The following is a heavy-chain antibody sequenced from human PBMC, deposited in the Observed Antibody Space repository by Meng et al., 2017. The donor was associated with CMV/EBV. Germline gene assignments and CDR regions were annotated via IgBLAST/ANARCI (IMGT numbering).Heavy chain of an antibody. Sequence: ASVKVSCKASGYTFTGYYMHWVRQAPGQGLEWMGWINPNSGGINYAQKFQGRVTMTRDTSISTAYMELSRLRSDDTAVYYCARDLITGTTPGDYWGQGTLVTVSS. J-gene: IGHJ4*02. D-gene: IGHD1-20*01. CDR2: INPNSGGI. V-gene: IGHV1-2*02. CDR1: GYTFTGYY. CDR3: ARDLITGTTPGDY.